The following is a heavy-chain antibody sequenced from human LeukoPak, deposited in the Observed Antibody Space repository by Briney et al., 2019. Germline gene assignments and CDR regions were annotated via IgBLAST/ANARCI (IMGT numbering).Heavy chain of an antibody. J-gene: IGHJ4*02. D-gene: IGHD3-3*01. Sequence: GGSLRLSCAASGFTFSSYAMHWVRQAPGKGLEWVAVTSYDGSNKYYADSVKGRFTISRDNSKNTLYLQMNSLRAEDTAVYYCARGTPRGDFWSGYYTAPFDYWGQGTLVTVSS. CDR3: ARGTPRGDFWSGYYTAPFDY. CDR2: TSYDGSNK. V-gene: IGHV3-30-3*01. CDR1: GFTFSSYA.